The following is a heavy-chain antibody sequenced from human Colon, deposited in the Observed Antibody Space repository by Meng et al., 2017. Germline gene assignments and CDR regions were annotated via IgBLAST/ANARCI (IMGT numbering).Heavy chain of an antibody. D-gene: IGHD4-17*01. J-gene: IGHJ4*02. CDR3: VTSKPYGDYAVY. CDR2: TRNQANSYTT. V-gene: IGHV3-72*01. CDR1: GVTFSDPS. Sequence: VRRVEWGWGWVQPGGSLRLSCASSGVTFSDPSMDRVRQAPGKGLEWVGRTRNQANSYTTEDAASVKGRFTISRDDSKNSLYLQMNSLKTEDTAVYYCVTSKPYGDYAVYWGQGTLVTVSS.